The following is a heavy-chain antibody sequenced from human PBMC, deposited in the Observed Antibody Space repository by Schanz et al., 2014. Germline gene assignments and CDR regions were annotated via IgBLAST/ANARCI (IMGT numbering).Heavy chain of an antibody. D-gene: IGHD3-10*01. V-gene: IGHV4-4*02. CDR1: GASISSSNW. J-gene: IGHJ4*02. CDR2: IYHSGNT. Sequence: QVQLQESGPGLVKPSGTLSLTCAVSGASISSSNWWSWVRQPPGKGLEWIGEIYHSGNTNYNASLKSRVTISVDKPKNQFSLKVRSVTAADTAVYYCALREKPYGPFASWGQGALVTVSS. CDR3: ALREKPYGPFAS.